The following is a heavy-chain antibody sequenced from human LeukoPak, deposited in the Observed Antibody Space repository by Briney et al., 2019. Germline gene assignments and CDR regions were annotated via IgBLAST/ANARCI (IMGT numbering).Heavy chain of an antibody. CDR2: IWYDESNK. J-gene: IGHJ4*02. CDR1: GFTFSNYG. Sequence: GGSLRLSCAASGFTFSNYGMHWVRQAPGKGLGWVAVIWYDESNKYYADSVKGRFTISRDNSKNTLYLQMNSLRAEDTAVYYCARDSSSGVRYFDYWGQGTLVTVSS. CDR3: ARDSSSGVRYFDY. V-gene: IGHV3-33*01. D-gene: IGHD6-25*01.